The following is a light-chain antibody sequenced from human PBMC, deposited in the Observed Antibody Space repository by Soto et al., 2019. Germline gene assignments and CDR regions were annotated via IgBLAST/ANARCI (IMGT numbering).Light chain of an antibody. V-gene: IGKV1-5*01. CDR2: DAS. J-gene: IGKJ2*01. CDR3: QQQKSHPSVT. CDR1: QRIDSW. Sequence: DIQMTQSPATLSASIGDRVTITCRASQRIDSWLAWYQQKPGKAPKLLIYDASSLESGLPSMFSGSGTGTEFTLTISSLQPLDFAYYDCQQQKSHPSVTFGQG.